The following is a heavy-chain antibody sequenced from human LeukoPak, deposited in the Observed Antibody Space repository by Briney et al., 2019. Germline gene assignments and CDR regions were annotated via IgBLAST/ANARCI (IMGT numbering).Heavy chain of an antibody. CDR2: INGDGRTT. CDR1: EFTVSKFW. J-gene: IGHJ6*02. V-gene: IGHV3-74*01. CDR3: ARGNYYGMDV. Sequence: PAGSLRLSCAASEFTVSKFWMHWVRQAPGKGLVWVSGINGDGRTTTYADSVKGRFTVSRDNAKNTLYLQMKSLRAEDTAIYYCARGNYYGMDVWGQGTTVTVSS. D-gene: IGHD2/OR15-2a*01.